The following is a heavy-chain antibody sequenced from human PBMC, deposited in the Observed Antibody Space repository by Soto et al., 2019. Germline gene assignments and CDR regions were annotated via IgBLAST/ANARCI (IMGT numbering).Heavy chain of an antibody. CDR3: ARDRGPSSGYYPYWFDP. CDR1: GGTFSSYA. Sequence: GASVKVSCKASGGTFSSYAITWVRQAPGQGLEWMGGIIPIFGTANYAQKFQARVTITADESTSTVYMELSSLRSEDTAVYYCARDRGPSSGYYPYWFDPWGQGTLVTVSS. CDR2: IIPIFGTA. D-gene: IGHD3-22*01. J-gene: IGHJ5*02. V-gene: IGHV1-69*13.